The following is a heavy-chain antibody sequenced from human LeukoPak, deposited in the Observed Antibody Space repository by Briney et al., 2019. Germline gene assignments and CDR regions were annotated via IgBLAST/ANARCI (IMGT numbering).Heavy chain of an antibody. D-gene: IGHD2-2*01. Sequence: ASVKVSCKTSGYTFTGYYMHWVRQAPGQGLEWMGWINPNSGGTNYAQKFQGRVTMTRDTSISTAYMELSRLRSDDTAAYYCARSSKLIRYCSSTSCPESWFDPWGQGTLVTVSS. CDR1: GYTFTGYY. CDR3: ARSSKLIRYCSSTSCPESWFDP. J-gene: IGHJ5*02. V-gene: IGHV1-2*02. CDR2: INPNSGGT.